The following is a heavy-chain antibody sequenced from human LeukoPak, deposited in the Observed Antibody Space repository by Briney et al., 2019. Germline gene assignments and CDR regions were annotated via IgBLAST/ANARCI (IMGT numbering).Heavy chain of an antibody. Sequence: PSETLSLTCTVSGGSISNYYWSWIRQPPGKGLEWIAFIYYSGSTTYKPSLKSRVTISVDTSKNQFSLKLSSVTAADTAIYYCARRMYGSSLDYWGQGTLVTVSS. D-gene: IGHD6-6*01. CDR3: ARRMYGSSLDY. CDR1: GGSISNYY. V-gene: IGHV4-59*08. CDR2: IYYSGST. J-gene: IGHJ4*02.